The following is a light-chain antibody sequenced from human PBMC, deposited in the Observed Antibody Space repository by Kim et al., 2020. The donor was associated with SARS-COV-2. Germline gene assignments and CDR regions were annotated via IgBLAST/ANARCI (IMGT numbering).Light chain of an antibody. Sequence: SYELTQPPSVSVAPGKTATITCGGNNIGRKSVHWYQQKPGQAPLLVVYDDTDRPSGIPERFSGSNSGSTATLTITRVEAGDEADYYCQGWDGTSDLLVVF. CDR3: QGWDGTSDLLVV. CDR1: NIGRKS. CDR2: DDT. V-gene: IGLV3-21*03. J-gene: IGLJ3*02.